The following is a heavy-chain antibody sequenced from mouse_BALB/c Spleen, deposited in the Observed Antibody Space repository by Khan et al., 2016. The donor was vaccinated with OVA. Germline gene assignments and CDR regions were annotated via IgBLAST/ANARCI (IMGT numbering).Heavy chain of an antibody. Sequence: EVQLRESGPSLVKPSQTLSLTCSVTGDSITSGYWNWIRKFPGNKLEYMGYISYSGSTYYNPSLKSRVSITRDTSKNQNYLQLSSVTTEDTATYYCANRYVGAMDYWGQGTSVTVSS. J-gene: IGHJ4*01. V-gene: IGHV3-8*02. D-gene: IGHD2-14*01. CDR2: ISYSGST. CDR1: GDSITSGY. CDR3: ANRYVGAMDY.